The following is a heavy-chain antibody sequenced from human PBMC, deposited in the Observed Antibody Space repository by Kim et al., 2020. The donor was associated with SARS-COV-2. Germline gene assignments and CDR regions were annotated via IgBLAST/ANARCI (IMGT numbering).Heavy chain of an antibody. J-gene: IGHJ6*03. Sequence: SETLSLTCAVYGGSFSGYYWSWIRQPPGKGLEWIGEINHSGSTNYNPSLKSRVTISVDTSKNQFSLKLSSVTAADTAVYYCARAEVYSSIPPYYYYMDVWGKGTTVTVSS. D-gene: IGHD6-13*01. V-gene: IGHV4-34*01. CDR1: GGSFSGYY. CDR2: INHSGST. CDR3: ARAEVYSSIPPYYYYMDV.